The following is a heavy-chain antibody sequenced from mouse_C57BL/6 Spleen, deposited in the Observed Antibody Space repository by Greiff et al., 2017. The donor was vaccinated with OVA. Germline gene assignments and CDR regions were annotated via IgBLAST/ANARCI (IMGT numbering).Heavy chain of an antibody. D-gene: IGHD1-1*01. CDR1: GFTFSSYA. Sequence: EVKVVESGGGLVKPGGSLKLSCAASGFTFSSYAMSWVRQTPEKRLEWVATISDGGSYTYYPDNVKGRFTISRDNAKNNLYLQMSHLKSEDTAMYYCAREGALLRYPFDYWGQGTTLTVSS. J-gene: IGHJ2*01. V-gene: IGHV5-4*01. CDR2: ISDGGSYT. CDR3: AREGALLRYPFDY.